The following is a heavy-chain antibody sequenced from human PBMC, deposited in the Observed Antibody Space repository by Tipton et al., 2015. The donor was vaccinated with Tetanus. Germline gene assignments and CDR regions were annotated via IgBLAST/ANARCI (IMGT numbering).Heavy chain of an antibody. CDR2: MFYSGTT. J-gene: IGHJ5*02. D-gene: IGHD6-6*01. V-gene: IGHV4-61*05. CDR3: AVRDSSPWGFDP. CDR1: GGSISITSHC. Sequence: TLSLTCTVSGGSISITSHCWGWIRQPPGKGLEWIGYMFYSGTTKYNPSLKSRVAISVDRSKNEFSLQLRSVTAADTAVYYCAVRDSSPWGFDPWGPGTLVTVTS.